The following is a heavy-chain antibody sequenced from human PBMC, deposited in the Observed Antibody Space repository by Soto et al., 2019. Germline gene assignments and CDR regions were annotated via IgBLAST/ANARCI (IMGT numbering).Heavy chain of an antibody. J-gene: IGHJ1*01. CDR3: VRGYCTTSPCSGDLQL. Sequence: ASVKVSCKASGYKFTTYFIHWVRQAPGQGLEWMGMIHPSGDTGYAQKFRGRVTMTIDTSTTTAYMELRNLTSEDTAVYFSVRGYCTTSPCSGDLQLWGQGTLVTVYS. CDR1: GYKFTTYF. CDR2: IHPSGDT. V-gene: IGHV1-46*01. D-gene: IGHD2-15*01.